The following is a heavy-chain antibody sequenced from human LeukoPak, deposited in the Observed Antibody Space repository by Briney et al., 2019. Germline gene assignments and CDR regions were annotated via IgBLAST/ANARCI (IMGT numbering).Heavy chain of an antibody. D-gene: IGHD4-17*01. CDR1: GYSITSGYY. CDR3: ARWDYGDYEAPS. CDR2: IYHSGST. J-gene: IGHJ5*02. V-gene: IGHV4-38-2*01. Sequence: SETLSLTCAVSGYSITSGYYWGWIRQPPGKGLEWIGSIYHSGSTYHNPSLKSRVTISVDTSKNQFSLKLSSVTAADTAVYYCARWDYGDYEAPSWGQGTLVTVSS.